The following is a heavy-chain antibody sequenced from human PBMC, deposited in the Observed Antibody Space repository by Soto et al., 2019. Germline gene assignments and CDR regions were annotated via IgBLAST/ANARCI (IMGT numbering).Heavy chain of an antibody. CDR3: ARVGAHSDGGTPVQFYGVGV. CDR1: GDSIISGDYY. Sequence: SETLSLTCTVSGDSIISGDYYWSWIRQTPGKGLEWIGYIYYSGDTNYNPSLKSRVIISVDTSKNQFSLKLSSVTAADTAVYYCARVGAHSDGGTPVQFYGVGVWGQGTTVTVSS. J-gene: IGHJ6*02. CDR2: IYYSGDT. V-gene: IGHV4-30-4*01. D-gene: IGHD2-15*01.